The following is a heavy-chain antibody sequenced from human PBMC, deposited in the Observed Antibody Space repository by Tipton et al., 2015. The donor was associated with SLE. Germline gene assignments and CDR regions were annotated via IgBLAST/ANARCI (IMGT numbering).Heavy chain of an antibody. J-gene: IGHJ3*01. CDR3: GRARVGMGYVFDV. CDR2: VYYSGST. Sequence: LRLSCAVYGGSFSGYYWSWIRQPPGKGLEWLASVYYSGSTYYKPSLKSRVTISVDTSGNQFSLRLTSVTAADTALYYCGRARVGMGYVFDVWGQGTMVTVSS. D-gene: IGHD5-24*01. CDR1: GGSFSGYY. V-gene: IGHV4-34*01.